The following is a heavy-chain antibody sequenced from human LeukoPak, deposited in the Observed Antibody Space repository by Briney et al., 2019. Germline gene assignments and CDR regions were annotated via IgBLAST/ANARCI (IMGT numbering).Heavy chain of an antibody. V-gene: IGHV5-51*01. Sequence: GESLKISCKGSGYSFTSCWIGWVRQMPGKGLEWMGIIYPGDSDTRYSPSFQGQVTISADKSISTAYLQWSSLKASDTAMYYCARSLGSHNYQPHCFDYWGQGTLVTVSS. CDR2: IYPGDSDT. J-gene: IGHJ4*02. D-gene: IGHD5-24*01. CDR3: ARSLGSHNYQPHCFDY. CDR1: GYSFTSCW.